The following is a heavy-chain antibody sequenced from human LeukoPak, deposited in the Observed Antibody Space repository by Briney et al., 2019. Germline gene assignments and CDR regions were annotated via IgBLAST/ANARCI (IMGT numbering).Heavy chain of an antibody. Sequence: SETLSLTCSVSDYSISSGHYWGWIRQPPGKGLEWIGYIYYSGSTNYNPSLKSRVTISVDTSKNQFSLKLSSVTAADTAVYYCARDQVAGFDYWGQGTLVTVSS. CDR1: DYSISSGHY. CDR3: ARDQVAGFDY. CDR2: IYYSGST. D-gene: IGHD6-19*01. V-gene: IGHV4-61*01. J-gene: IGHJ4*02.